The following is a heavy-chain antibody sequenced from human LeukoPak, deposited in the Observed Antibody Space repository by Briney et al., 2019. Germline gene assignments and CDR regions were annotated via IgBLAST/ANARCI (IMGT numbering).Heavy chain of an antibody. CDR2: IYDSVST. Sequence: PSETLSLTCTVSGDSFSNSYWSWIRQPPGKGLEWIAYIYDSVSTNYNPALKSRVTISVDTSKNQLSLNLMSVTAADTAVYYCARGTPRDGYNFGYWGQGTLVTVTS. J-gene: IGHJ4*02. V-gene: IGHV4-59*01. CDR3: ARGTPRDGYNFGY. CDR1: GDSFSNSY. D-gene: IGHD5-24*01.